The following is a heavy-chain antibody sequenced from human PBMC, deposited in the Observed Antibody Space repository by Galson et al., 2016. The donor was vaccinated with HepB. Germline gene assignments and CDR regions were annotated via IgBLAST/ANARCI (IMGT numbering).Heavy chain of an antibody. CDR1: GFSFSSYS. CDR2: ISLSSTYI. J-gene: IGHJ3*01. D-gene: IGHD1-26*01. CDR3: ATWDVHNAFGV. V-gene: IGHV3-21*01. Sequence: SLRLSCAASGFSFSSYSMNWVRQAPGKGLEWVSSISLSSTYISYADSLKGRFTISRDSAKSSLFLQVDSLRAEDTALYYCATWDVHNAFGVWGQGTMVTVSS.